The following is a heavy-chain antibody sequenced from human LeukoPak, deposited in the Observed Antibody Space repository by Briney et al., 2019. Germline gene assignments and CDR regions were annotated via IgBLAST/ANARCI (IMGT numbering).Heavy chain of an antibody. CDR1: GGSIISTNW. J-gene: IGHJ4*02. D-gene: IGHD3-3*01. V-gene: IGHV4-4*02. CDR3: AGRISDFSSDY. Sequence: PSETLSLTCAVSGGSIISTNWWTWVRQPPGKGLEWIGEIYHSGSTNYNPSLKSRVTMSVDKSKNQFPLKVSSVTAADTAVYYCAGRISDFSSDYWGQGTLVTVSS. CDR2: IYHSGST.